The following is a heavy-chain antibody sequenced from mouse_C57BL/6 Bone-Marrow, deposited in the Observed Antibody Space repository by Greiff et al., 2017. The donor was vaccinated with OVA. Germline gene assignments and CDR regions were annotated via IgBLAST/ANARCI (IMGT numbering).Heavy chain of an antibody. Sequence: QVHVKQPGAELVKPGASVKLSCKASGYTFTSYWMHWVKQRPGQGLEWIGMIHPNSGSTNYNEKFKSKATLTVDKSSSTAYMQLSSLTSEDSAVYYCAVTGPYYFDYWGQGTTLTVSS. CDR3: AVTGPYYFDY. V-gene: IGHV1-64*01. D-gene: IGHD4-1*01. J-gene: IGHJ2*01. CDR2: IHPNSGST. CDR1: GYTFTSYW.